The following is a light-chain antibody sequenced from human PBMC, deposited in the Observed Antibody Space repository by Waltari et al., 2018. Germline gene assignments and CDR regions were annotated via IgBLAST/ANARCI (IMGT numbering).Light chain of an antibody. CDR1: QGISSY. CDR2: ATS. Sequence: AIRMTQSPSSFSASTGDRVTITCRASQGISSYLAWYQQKPGTAPKLLIYATSTLQSGVPSRFSGSGSGTDFSLTISCLQSEYFATYYCQQYYTYPPTFGPGTKVDIK. J-gene: IGKJ3*01. V-gene: IGKV1-8*01. CDR3: QQYYTYPPT.